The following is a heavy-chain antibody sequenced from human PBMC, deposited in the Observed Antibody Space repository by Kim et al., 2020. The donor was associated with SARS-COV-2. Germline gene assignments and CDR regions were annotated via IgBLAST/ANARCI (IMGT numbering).Heavy chain of an antibody. Sequence: GGSLRLSCAASGFIFSDYWMSWVRQAPGKGLQWVANIKKDGSEKYYVDSVKGRFTISRDNAKNSLYLQMNSLRVEDTAVFYCARSYNSGWSNEGYWGQGTLVTVSS. CDR3: ARSYNSGWSNEGY. V-gene: IGHV3-7*01. CDR2: IKKDGSEK. D-gene: IGHD6-19*01. CDR1: GFIFSDYW. J-gene: IGHJ4*02.